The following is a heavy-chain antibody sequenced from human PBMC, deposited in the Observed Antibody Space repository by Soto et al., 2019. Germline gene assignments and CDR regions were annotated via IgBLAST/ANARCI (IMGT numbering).Heavy chain of an antibody. CDR2: IIPIFGTA. V-gene: IGHV1-69*01. D-gene: IGHD3-22*01. Sequence: QVQLVQSGAEVKKPGSSVKVSCKASGGTFSSYAISWVRQAPGQGLEWMGGIIPIFGTANYAQKFQGRVTITADESTSTAYMELSSLRSEDTAVYYCARAQARLPDYDSSGFSPMDWGQGTLVTVSS. CDR3: ARAQARLPDYDSSGFSPMD. CDR1: GGTFSSYA. J-gene: IGHJ4*02.